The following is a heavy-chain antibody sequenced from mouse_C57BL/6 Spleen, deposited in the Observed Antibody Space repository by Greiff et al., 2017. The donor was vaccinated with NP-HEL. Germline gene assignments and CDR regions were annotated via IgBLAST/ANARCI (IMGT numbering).Heavy chain of an antibody. CDR2: ISYSGST. CDR1: GYSITSDY. J-gene: IGHJ1*03. Sequence: EVQGVESGPGLAKPSQTLSLTCSVTGYSITSDYWNWIRKFPGNKLEYMGYISYSGSTYYNPSLKSRISITRDTSKNQYYLQLNSVTTEDTATYYCARWRYYYGSSYWYFDVWGTGTTVTVSS. D-gene: IGHD1-1*01. CDR3: ARWRYYYGSSYWYFDV. V-gene: IGHV3-8*01.